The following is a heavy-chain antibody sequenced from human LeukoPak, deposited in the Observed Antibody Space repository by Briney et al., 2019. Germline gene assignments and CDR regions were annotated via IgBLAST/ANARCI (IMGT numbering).Heavy chain of an antibody. D-gene: IGHD6-19*01. Sequence: GGSLRLSCVGSGFSLSSLAMNWVRQAPGKGLEWVSSISSDSSDINYVDSVKGRFTISRDNARNSLYLQMNNLRDEDTAVYYCASLPWLVRWIYYWGQGTLVTVSS. CDR1: GFSLSSLA. CDR2: ISSDSSDI. J-gene: IGHJ4*02. CDR3: ASLPWLVRWIYY. V-gene: IGHV3-21*06.